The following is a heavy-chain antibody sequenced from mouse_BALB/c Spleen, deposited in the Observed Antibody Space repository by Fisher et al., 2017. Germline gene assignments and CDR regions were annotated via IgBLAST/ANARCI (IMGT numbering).Heavy chain of an antibody. Sequence: KFKGKAKLTAVTSTSTAYMQLSSLTSEDTAVYYCARRDGNYYAMDYWGQGTSVTVSS. D-gene: IGHD2-1*01. J-gene: IGHJ4*01. V-gene: IGHV1S12*01. CDR3: RRDGNYYAMDY.